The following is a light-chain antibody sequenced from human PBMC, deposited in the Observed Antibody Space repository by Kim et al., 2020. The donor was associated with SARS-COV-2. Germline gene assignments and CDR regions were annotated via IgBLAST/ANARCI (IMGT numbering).Light chain of an antibody. CDR2: DNN. Sequence: GQKVTISCSGSSSNIENNYVSWYQQLPGTTPKLLIYDNNKRPSGIPDRFSGSKSGTSATLGITGLQTGDEADYYCGTWDSSLSVWVFGGGTQLTVL. CDR3: GTWDSSLSVWV. V-gene: IGLV1-51*01. J-gene: IGLJ3*02. CDR1: SSNIENNY.